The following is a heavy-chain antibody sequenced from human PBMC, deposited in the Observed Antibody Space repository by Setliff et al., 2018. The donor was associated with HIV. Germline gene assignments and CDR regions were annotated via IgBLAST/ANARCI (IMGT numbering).Heavy chain of an antibody. CDR2: TKFDGSES. CDR1: GLTFNRYW. CDR3: AKKVAGVNWYFDL. D-gene: IGHD6-19*01. J-gene: IGHJ2*01. Sequence: GSLRLSCVASGLTFNRYWMSWVRQVPGKGLEWVSNTKFDGSESYYVDSVKGRFIASTDNAKNSLFLQMNSLRTEDTAFYYCAKKVAGVNWYFDLWGRGTLVTVSS. V-gene: IGHV3-7*03.